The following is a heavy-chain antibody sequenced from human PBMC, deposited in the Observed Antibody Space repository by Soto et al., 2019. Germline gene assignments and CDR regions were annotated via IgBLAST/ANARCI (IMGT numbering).Heavy chain of an antibody. CDR2: IGSDGRPT. D-gene: IGHD2-8*01. Sequence: GGSLRLSCVASGFPFSSYWMHWIRQVPGKGLMWVSQIGSDGRPTTYADSVKGRFTISRDNSKNTLYLQMNSLRAEDTAVYYCARENSLMVYALVDVWGQGTTVTVSS. V-gene: IGHV3-74*03. CDR3: ARENSLMVYALVDV. J-gene: IGHJ6*02. CDR1: GFPFSSYW.